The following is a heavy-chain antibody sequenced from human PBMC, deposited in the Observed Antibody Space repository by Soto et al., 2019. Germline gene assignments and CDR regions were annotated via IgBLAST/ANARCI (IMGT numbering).Heavy chain of an antibody. J-gene: IGHJ6*03. CDR3: ARGRITGTSDKYYYYYMDV. CDR1: GGSISSYY. CDR2: IYYSGST. V-gene: IGHV4-59*01. Sequence: SETLSLTCTVSGGSISSYYWSRIRQPPGKGLEWIGYIYYSGSTNYNPSLKSRVTISVDTSKNQFSLKLSSVTAADTAVYYCARGRITGTSDKYYYYYMDVWGKGTTVTVSS. D-gene: IGHD1-20*01.